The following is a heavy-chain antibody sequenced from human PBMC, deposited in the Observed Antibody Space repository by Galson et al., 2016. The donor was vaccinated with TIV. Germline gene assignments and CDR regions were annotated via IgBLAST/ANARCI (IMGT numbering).Heavy chain of an antibody. Sequence: SLRLSCAASGFTFGSHWMHWVRQVPGKGLVWVSRIRTDGTTTAYADSVKGRFTISRDNAKNTLYLQMNSLRDDDTAVYHCVREVLVGPGVKMGMRAFGIWGRGTTVTVSS. CDR3: VREVLVGPGVKMGMRAFGI. V-gene: IGHV3-74*01. CDR1: GFTFGSHW. J-gene: IGHJ3*02. CDR2: IRTDGTTT. D-gene: IGHD2-15*01.